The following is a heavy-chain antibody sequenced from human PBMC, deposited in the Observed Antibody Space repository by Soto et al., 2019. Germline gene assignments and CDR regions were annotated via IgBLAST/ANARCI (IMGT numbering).Heavy chain of an antibody. CDR3: ARVSHYSNYVNY. V-gene: IGHV1-69*02. CDR2: IIPILGIA. D-gene: IGHD4-4*01. Sequence: QVQLVQSGAEVKKPGSSVKVSCKASGGTFSSYTISWVRQAPGQGLEWMGRIIPILGIANYAQKFQGRVTITADKSTSPAYMELSSLRSEDTAVYYCARVSHYSNYVNYWGQGTLVTVSS. J-gene: IGHJ4*02. CDR1: GGTFSSYT.